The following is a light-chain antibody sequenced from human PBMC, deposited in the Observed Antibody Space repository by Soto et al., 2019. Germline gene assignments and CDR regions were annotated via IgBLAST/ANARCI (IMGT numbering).Light chain of an antibody. CDR3: QQFYTTPRT. CDR1: RNLLYNDKNY. CDR2: WAS. J-gene: IGKJ2*01. Sequence: DIVMTQGPDSLAASLGAIVTINCKSSRNLLYNDKNYVAWYQQRPGQAPKLLIYWASTRESEVPVRISGSGSVTDFRLTIRDLQAADAAVYYCQQFYTTPRTFGQGTRVEI. V-gene: IGKV4-1*01.